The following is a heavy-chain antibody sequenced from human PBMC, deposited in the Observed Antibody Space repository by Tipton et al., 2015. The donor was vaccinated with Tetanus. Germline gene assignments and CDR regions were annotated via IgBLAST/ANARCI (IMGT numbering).Heavy chain of an antibody. V-gene: IGHV4-34*01. CDR3: ARYYCPSGSCRHFDF. CDR1: GGSFSGYN. J-gene: IGHJ4*02. CDR2: INHSGST. D-gene: IGHD2-8*01. Sequence: TLSLTCAVYGGSFSGYNWSWIRQPPGKGLEWIGDINHSGSTNYSPSLKSRVTISVDTSKNQFSLNLNSVTAADTAIYYCARYYCPSGSCRHFDFWGQGTLVSVSS.